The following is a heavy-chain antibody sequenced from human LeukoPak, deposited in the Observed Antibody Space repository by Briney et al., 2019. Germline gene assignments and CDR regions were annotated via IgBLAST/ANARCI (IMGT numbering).Heavy chain of an antibody. CDR2: IIPIFGTA. V-gene: IGHV1-69*05. CDR1: GGTFSSYA. CDR3: ARGVKRSSGWTHYFDY. J-gene: IGHJ4*02. Sequence: SVKVSCKASGGTFSSYAISWVRQAPGQGLEWMGGIIPIFGTASYAQKFQGRVTMTRDTSTSTVYMELSSLRSEDTAVYYCARGVKRSSGWTHYFDYWGQGALVTVSS. D-gene: IGHD6-19*01.